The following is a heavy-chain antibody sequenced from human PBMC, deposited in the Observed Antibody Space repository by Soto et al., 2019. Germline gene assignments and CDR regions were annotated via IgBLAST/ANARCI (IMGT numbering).Heavy chain of an antibody. CDR1: GFPFSSYI. J-gene: IGHJ4*02. CDR2: ISGDGAYI. V-gene: IGHV3-23*01. Sequence: EVHLLETGGGLGQPGGSLRLSCAASGFPFSSYILNWVRQAPGKELERVSAISGDGAYIFYADSGKGRFTISRDNSNNALAMHIASLRGGDTALYSCVKRRGSGPSNRYFDSWGQGTMVTVSS. CDR3: VKRRGSGPSNRYFDS. D-gene: IGHD6-25*01.